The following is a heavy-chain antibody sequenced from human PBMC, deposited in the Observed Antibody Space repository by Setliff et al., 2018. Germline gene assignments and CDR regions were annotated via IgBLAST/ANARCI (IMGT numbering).Heavy chain of an antibody. Sequence: GASVKVSCKTSGYTFNTFGIPWVRRAPGQGLDWMGWISPYNGDTKSAQKFQGRVTMTIDTSTSTAYVEVRSLTSDDTAVYYCARSPPNRGVGQGHYMDVWGIGTTVTVSS. CDR3: ARSPPNRGVGQGHYMDV. J-gene: IGHJ6*03. CDR2: ISPYNGDT. CDR1: GYTFNTFG. V-gene: IGHV1-18*01. D-gene: IGHD1-26*01.